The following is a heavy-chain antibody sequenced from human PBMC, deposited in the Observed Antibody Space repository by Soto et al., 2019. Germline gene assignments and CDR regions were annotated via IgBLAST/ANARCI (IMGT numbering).Heavy chain of an antibody. CDR2: INAGNGNT. V-gene: IGHV1-3*01. J-gene: IGHJ4*02. CDR3: ARSTLRFLEWPY. CDR1: GYTFTSYA. Sequence: QVPLVQSGAEVKKPGASVKVPCKASGYTFTSYAMHWVRQAPGQRLEWMGWINAGNGNTKYSQKFQGRVTITRDTSASTAYMELSSLRSEDTAVYYCARSTLRFLEWPYWGQGTLVTVSS. D-gene: IGHD3-3*01.